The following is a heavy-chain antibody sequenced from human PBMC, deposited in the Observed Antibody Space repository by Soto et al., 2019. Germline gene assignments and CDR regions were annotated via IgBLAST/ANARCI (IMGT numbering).Heavy chain of an antibody. CDR1: GFTVSTNY. D-gene: IGHD6-25*01. V-gene: IGHV3-53*02. CDR3: ASRAAAGYYYGMDV. J-gene: IGHJ6*02. CDR2: IYSGGST. Sequence: EVQLVETGGGLIQPGGSLRLSCAASGFTVSTNYMAWVRQAPGKGLEWVSIIYSGGSTYYADSVKGRFTISRDKSKNTVYLQMNSLRAEDTAVYYCASRAAAGYYYGMDVWGQGTTVTVSS.